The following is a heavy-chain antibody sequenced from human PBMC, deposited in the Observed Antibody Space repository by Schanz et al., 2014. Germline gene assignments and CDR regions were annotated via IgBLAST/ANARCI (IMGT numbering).Heavy chain of an antibody. J-gene: IGHJ4*02. Sequence: QVQLVQSGAEVKKPGPSVKVSCKASGGTFSTYTISWVRQAIGQGPEWMGWMQPDSGKTHYAEKFQGRVTITADRSTSTAYMELSSLRSEDTAVYYCARGYGDSPTDYWGQGTLVTVSS. CDR2: MQPDSGKT. CDR1: GGTFSTYT. V-gene: IGHV1-69*08. D-gene: IGHD4-17*01. CDR3: ARGYGDSPTDY.